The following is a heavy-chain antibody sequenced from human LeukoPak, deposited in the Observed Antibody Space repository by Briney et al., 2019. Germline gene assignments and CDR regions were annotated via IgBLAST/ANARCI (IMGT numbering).Heavy chain of an antibody. CDR1: GFTFSRFG. Sequence: PGRSLRLSCAASGFTFSRFGMHWVRQAPGKGLEWVAFIRSDGYHTYYTDSVKGRFIITRDNFKNTLYLQMNSLRLEDMAVYYCAKPSGSGVDYWGRGTRVTVSS. D-gene: IGHD1-26*01. J-gene: IGHJ4*02. CDR2: IRSDGYHT. CDR3: AKPSGSGVDY. V-gene: IGHV3-30*02.